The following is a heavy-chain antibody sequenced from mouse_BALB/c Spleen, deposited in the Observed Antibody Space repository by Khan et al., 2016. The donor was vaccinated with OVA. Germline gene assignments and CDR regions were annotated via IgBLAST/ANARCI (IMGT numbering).Heavy chain of an antibody. D-gene: IGHD2-1*01. CDR3: ARGYFGNYEFAY. CDR2: IFPGTGTT. CDR1: GYTFTSYW. J-gene: IGHJ3*01. V-gene: IGHV1S132*01. Sequence: VQLQESGAELVKPGASVKLSCKTSGYTFTSYWIQWVKQRPGQGLGWIGEIFPGTGTTYYNENFKGKATLTIDTSSTTAYMPRSSLTSEDSAVYFCARGYFGNYEFAYWGQGTLVTVSA.